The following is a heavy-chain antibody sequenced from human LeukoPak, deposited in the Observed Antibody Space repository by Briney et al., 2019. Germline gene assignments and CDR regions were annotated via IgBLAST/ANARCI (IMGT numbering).Heavy chain of an antibody. Sequence: PSETLSLTCTVSTGSITISTYYWGWIRQPPGKGLEWIGSIYYSGSTYYNPSLKSRVTISVDTSKNQFSLKLNSVTAADTAVYYCATPYSGGYHGLDIWGQGTMVTVSS. J-gene: IGHJ3*02. V-gene: IGHV4-39*01. CDR3: ATPYSGGYHGLDI. CDR2: IYYSGST. CDR1: TGSITISTYY. D-gene: IGHD1-26*01.